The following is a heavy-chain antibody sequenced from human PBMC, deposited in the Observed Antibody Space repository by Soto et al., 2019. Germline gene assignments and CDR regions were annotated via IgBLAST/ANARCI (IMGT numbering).Heavy chain of an antibody. Sequence: SETLSLTCTVSDGSISNFYWSWIRQPPGKGLEWIGYISSSGNTNYNPSLKSRVSISVDTSKNQFSLNLTSVTAADTAVYYCARAQMVLTRSYFDSWGQGTPVTVSS. D-gene: IGHD3-22*01. J-gene: IGHJ4*02. CDR3: ARAQMVLTRSYFDS. CDR1: DGSISNFY. CDR2: ISSSGNT. V-gene: IGHV4-59*01.